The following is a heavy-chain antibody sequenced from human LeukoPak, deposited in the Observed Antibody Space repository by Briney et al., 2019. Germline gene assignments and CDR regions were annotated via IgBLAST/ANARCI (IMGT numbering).Heavy chain of an antibody. CDR1: GFTFSSYG. V-gene: IGHV3-30*02. D-gene: IGHD3-9*01. CDR2: IRYDGSNK. J-gene: IGHJ3*02. Sequence: PGGSLRLSCAASGFTFSSYGMHWVRQAPGKGLEWVAFIRYDGSNKYYADSVKGRFTISRDNSKNTLYLQMNSLRAEDTAVYYCAKDWADILTGHHPDAFDIWGQGTMVTVSS. CDR3: AKDWADILTGHHPDAFDI.